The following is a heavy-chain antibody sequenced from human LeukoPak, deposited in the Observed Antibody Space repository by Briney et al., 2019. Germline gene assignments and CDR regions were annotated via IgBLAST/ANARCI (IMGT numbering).Heavy chain of an antibody. D-gene: IGHD6-13*01. CDR2: IYTSGST. CDR3: ARVSSSWYQDWYFDL. Sequence: KSSETLSLTCTVSGGSISSYDWSWIRQPAGKGLEWLGRIYTSGSTNYNPSLKSRVSMSVDTSKRQFSLKLSSVTAADTAVYYCARVSSSWYQDWYFDLWGRGTVVTVSS. J-gene: IGHJ2*01. V-gene: IGHV4-4*07. CDR1: GGSISSYD.